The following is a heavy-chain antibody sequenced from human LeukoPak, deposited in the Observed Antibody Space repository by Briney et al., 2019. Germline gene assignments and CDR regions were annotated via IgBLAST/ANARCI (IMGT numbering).Heavy chain of an antibody. CDR1: GYTFTGYY. J-gene: IGHJ3*02. V-gene: IGHV1-2*02. CDR3: AREFRRYCSGGNCYSPLEYAFDI. D-gene: IGHD2-15*01. CDR2: INPNSGGT. Sequence: ASVKVSCKASGYTFTGYYMHWVRQAPGQGLEWMGWINPNSGGTNYAQRFQGRVTMTRDTSISTAYMELSRLRSDDTAVYYCAREFRRYCSGGNCYSPLEYAFDIWGQGTMVTVSS.